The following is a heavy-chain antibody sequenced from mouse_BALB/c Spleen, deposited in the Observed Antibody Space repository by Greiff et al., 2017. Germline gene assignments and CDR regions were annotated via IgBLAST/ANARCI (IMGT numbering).Heavy chain of an antibody. CDR1: GFTFTDYY. CDR3: ARASYGNYGGFAY. CDR2: IRNKANGYTT. J-gene: IGHJ3*01. V-gene: IGHV7-3*02. Sequence: EVKLVESGGGLVQPGGSLRLSCATSGFTFTDYYMSWVRQPPGKALEWLGFIRNKANGYTTEYSASVKGRFTISRDNSQSILYLQMNTLRAEDSATYYCARASYGNYGGFAYWGQGTLVTVSA. D-gene: IGHD2-10*01.